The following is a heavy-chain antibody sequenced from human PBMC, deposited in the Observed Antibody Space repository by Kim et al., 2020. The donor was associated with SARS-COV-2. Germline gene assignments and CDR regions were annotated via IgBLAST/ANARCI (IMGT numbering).Heavy chain of an antibody. CDR1: GYTFTGYY. CDR2: INPNSGGI. Sequence: ASVKVSCKASGYTFTGYYMHWVRQAPGQGLEWMGWINPNSGGINYAQKFQGRVTMTRDTSISTAYMELSRLRSDDTAVYYCARRRAYGSGSYYKEYYFDYWGQGTLVTVSS. J-gene: IGHJ4*02. V-gene: IGHV1-2*02. CDR3: ARRRAYGSGSYYKEYYFDY. D-gene: IGHD3-10*01.